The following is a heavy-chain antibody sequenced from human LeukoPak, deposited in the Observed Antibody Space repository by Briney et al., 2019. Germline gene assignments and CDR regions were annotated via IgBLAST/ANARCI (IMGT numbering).Heavy chain of an antibody. V-gene: IGHV3-23*01. Sequence: PGGSLRLSCVASGFTFSTYGMSWVRQAPEKGLEWVSGVSSGGNTYYADSVKGRFTISRDNSKNTLFLQMNSLRAEDTAVYYCAKNRWKLLYWGQESLVTVSS. CDR1: GFTFSTYG. J-gene: IGHJ4*02. CDR2: VSSGGNT. D-gene: IGHD4-23*01. CDR3: AKNRWKLLY.